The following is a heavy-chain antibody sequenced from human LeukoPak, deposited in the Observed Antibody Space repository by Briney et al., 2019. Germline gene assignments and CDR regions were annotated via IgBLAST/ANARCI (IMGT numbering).Heavy chain of an antibody. CDR3: AKDWTTVTTNWD. CDR2: IRYDGSNK. Sequence: GGSLRLSCAASGFTFSSYGMHWVRQAPGKGLEWVAFIRYDGSNKYYADSVKGRFTTSRDNSKNTLYLQMNSLRAEDTAVYYCAKDWTTVTTNWDWGQGTLVTVSS. V-gene: IGHV3-30*02. J-gene: IGHJ4*02. CDR1: GFTFSSYG. D-gene: IGHD4-17*01.